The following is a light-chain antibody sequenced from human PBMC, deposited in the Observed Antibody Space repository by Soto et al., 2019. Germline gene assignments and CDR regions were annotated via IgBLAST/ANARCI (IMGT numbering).Light chain of an antibody. CDR1: QGISSA. V-gene: IGKV1D-13*01. J-gene: IGKJ5*01. CDR3: QQFNNYPLIT. CDR2: DAS. Sequence: AIQLTQSPSSLSASVGARVTITCRASQGISSALAWYQQKPGKAPKLLIYDASSLESGVPSRFSGSGSGTDFTLTISSLQPEDFATYYCQQFNNYPLITFGQGTRLEIK.